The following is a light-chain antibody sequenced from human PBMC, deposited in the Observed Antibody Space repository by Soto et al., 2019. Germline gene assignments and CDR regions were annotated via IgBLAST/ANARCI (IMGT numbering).Light chain of an antibody. CDR3: LLYDGGAHV. J-gene: IGLJ3*02. V-gene: IGLV7-43*01. CDR2: STS. CDR1: TGAVTSSYY. Sequence: QAVVTQEPSLTVSPGGTVTLTCASSTGAVTSSYYPNWFQQKPGQAPTALIYSTSNKHSWTPARFSGSLLGGKAALTLSGVQPEDEAEYYCLLYDGGAHVFGGGTKLTVL.